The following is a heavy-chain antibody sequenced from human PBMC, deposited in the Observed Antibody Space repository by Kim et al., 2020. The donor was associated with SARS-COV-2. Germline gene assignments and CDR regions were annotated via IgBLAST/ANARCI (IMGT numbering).Heavy chain of an antibody. Sequence: SETLSLTCAVYGGSFSGYYWSWIRQPPGKGLEWIGEINHSGSTNYNPSLKSRVTISVDTSKNQFSLKLSSVTAADTAVYYCAGYCGGDCYSVYYYGMDVWGQGTTVTVSS. CDR3: AGYCGGDCYSVYYYGMDV. CDR1: GGSFSGYY. V-gene: IGHV4-34*01. D-gene: IGHD2-21*02. J-gene: IGHJ6*02. CDR2: INHSGST.